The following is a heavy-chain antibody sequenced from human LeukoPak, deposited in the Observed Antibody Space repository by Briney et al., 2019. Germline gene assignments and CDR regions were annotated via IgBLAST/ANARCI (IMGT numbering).Heavy chain of an antibody. CDR1: RYSFTSYW. J-gene: IGHJ4*02. D-gene: IGHD5-24*01. CDR3: ARQDGNAWYYLDY. CDR2: IYPGDSDT. V-gene: IGHV5-51*01. Sequence: GESLKISCKGFRYSFTSYWIAWVRQMPEKGLEWMGIIYPGDSDTRYSPSFQGQFTISVDKSISTAYLQWNSLKASDTAMYYCARQDGNAWYYLDYWGQGTLVTVSS.